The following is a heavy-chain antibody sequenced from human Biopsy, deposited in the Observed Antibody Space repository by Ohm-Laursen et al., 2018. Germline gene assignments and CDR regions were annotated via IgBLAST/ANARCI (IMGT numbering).Heavy chain of an antibody. CDR3: AKGQDLRGGAEYFQH. J-gene: IGHJ1*01. CDR2: INPHSGTT. CDR1: GYTFTPYY. Sequence: GASVKVSCKASGYTFTPYYIHWMRQVPGQGLEWMGWINPHSGTTKFAQDFQGRVTMTRDTSITTAYMELRRLRSDDTAVYYCAKGQDLRGGAEYFQHWGQGALVTVSS. D-gene: IGHD2-15*01. V-gene: IGHV1-2*02.